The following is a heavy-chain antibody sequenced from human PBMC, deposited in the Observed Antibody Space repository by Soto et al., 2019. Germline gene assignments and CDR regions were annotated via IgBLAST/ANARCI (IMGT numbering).Heavy chain of an antibody. J-gene: IGHJ6*02. V-gene: IGHV1-46*03. Sequence: VSVKVSCKASGGTFSSYTISWVRKAPGQGLEWMGIINPSGGSTSYAQKFQGRVTMTRDTSTSTVYMELSSLRSEDTAVYYCAETKDYYYGMDVWGQGTTVTVSS. CDR1: GGTFSSYT. CDR3: AETKDYYYGMDV. CDR2: INPSGGST.